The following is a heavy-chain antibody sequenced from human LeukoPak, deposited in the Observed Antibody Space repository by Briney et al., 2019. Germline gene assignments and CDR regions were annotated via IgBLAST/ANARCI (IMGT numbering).Heavy chain of an antibody. V-gene: IGHV4-34*01. CDR1: DGAFTGGF. CDR3: ARGGWEIGY. D-gene: IGHD1-26*01. Sequence: SETLSLTCAIYDGAFTGGFWTWIRRPPGKGLEWIGEVDHSGSTNYNPSLKSRLTLSVETSTNQFSLKLSSVTAADTAVYYCARGGWEIGYWGQGTLVTVSS. J-gene: IGHJ4*02. CDR2: VDHSGST.